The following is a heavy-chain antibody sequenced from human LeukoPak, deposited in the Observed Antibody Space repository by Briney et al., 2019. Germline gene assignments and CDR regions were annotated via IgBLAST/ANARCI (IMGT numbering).Heavy chain of an antibody. D-gene: IGHD3-9*01. CDR2: INPSGGST. CDR1: GYTFTSYY. V-gene: IGHV1-46*01. Sequence: ASVKVSCKASGYTFTSYYMQWVRQAPGQGLEWMGMINPSGGSTTYAQKFQGRVTMTRATSTSTVYMELSSLRSEDTAVYYCARGWPHYDIFTGYIYWGQGTLVTVSS. J-gene: IGHJ4*02. CDR3: ARGWPHYDIFTGYIY.